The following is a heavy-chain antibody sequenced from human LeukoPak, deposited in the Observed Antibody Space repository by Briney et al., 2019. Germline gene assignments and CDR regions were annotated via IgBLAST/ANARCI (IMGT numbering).Heavy chain of an antibody. D-gene: IGHD6-19*01. CDR1: GYTFTTYT. Sequence: ASVKVSCKASGYTFTTYTISWVRQAPGQGLEWMGWINTNTGNPTYAQGITGRFVFSFDTSVSTAYLQISGLKPEDTAVYYCAKGYTYSSGVQARCMDVWGQGTTVTVSS. CDR3: AKGYTYSSGVQARCMDV. J-gene: IGHJ6*02. CDR2: INTNTGNP. V-gene: IGHV7-4-1*02.